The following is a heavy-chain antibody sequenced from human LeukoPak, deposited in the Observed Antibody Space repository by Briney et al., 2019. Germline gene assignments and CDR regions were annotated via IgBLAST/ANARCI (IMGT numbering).Heavy chain of an antibody. V-gene: IGHV4-4*07. D-gene: IGHD6-19*01. CDR3: ARDQIAVAGSGGDYYYYYYMDV. CDR1: GGSISTYY. J-gene: IGHJ6*03. CDR2: IYSGGNT. Sequence: SETLSLTCTVSGGSISTYYWSWIRQPAGKGLEWIGRIYSGGNTDYNPSLESRATVSIDTSKNQFSLNLYSVTAADTAVYFRARDQIAVAGSGGDYYYYYYMDVWGKGTTVTVSS.